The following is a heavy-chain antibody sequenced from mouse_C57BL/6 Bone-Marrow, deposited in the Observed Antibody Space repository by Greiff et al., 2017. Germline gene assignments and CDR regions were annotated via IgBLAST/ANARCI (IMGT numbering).Heavy chain of an antibody. J-gene: IGHJ3*01. CDR3: ALSAWFAY. Sequence: EVQGVESGGDLVKPGGSLKLSCAASGFTFSSYGMSWVRQTPDKRLEWVATISSGGSYTYYPDSVKGRFTISRDNAKNTLYMQKSSLKSEDTAMYYCALSAWFAYWGQGTLVTVSA. CDR1: GFTFSSYG. CDR2: ISSGGSYT. V-gene: IGHV5-6*01.